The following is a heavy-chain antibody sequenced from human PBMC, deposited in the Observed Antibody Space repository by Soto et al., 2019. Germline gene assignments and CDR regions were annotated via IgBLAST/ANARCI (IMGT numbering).Heavy chain of an antibody. D-gene: IGHD3-10*01. CDR1: GYTFTDYY. CDR2: INPNSGTT. J-gene: IGHJ6*02. Sequence: QVQLVQSGAEVKKPGASVKVSCKASGYTFTDYYMHWVRQAPGQMLEWMGWINPNSGTTNYAQKFQGWVTMTRDTSITTVYMEVSRLRSDDTAVYYCARVPRGVYYGMDVWGQGTTVTVSS. V-gene: IGHV1-2*04. CDR3: ARVPRGVYYGMDV.